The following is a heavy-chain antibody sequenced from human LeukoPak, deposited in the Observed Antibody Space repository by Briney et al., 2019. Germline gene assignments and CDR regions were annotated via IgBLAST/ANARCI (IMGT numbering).Heavy chain of an antibody. J-gene: IGHJ5*02. Sequence: GESLKISCKGSGYSFTSYWIGWVRQMPGKGLEWMGIIYPGDSDTRYSPSFQGQVTISADKSISTAYLQWSSLKASDTAMYYCARHLGTMVRGVIRGWFDPWGQGTLVTVSS. CDR2: IYPGDSDT. D-gene: IGHD3-10*01. CDR1: GYSFTSYW. CDR3: ARHLGTMVRGVIRGWFDP. V-gene: IGHV5-51*01.